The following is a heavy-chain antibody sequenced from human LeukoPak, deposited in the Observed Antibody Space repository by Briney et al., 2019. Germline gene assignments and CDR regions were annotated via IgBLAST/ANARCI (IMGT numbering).Heavy chain of an antibody. CDR3: ARCDYVWGTRHAHNWFDP. CDR2: INPNSGGT. V-gene: IGHV1-2*02. D-gene: IGHD3-16*01. CDR1: GYTFTGYC. J-gene: IGHJ5*02. Sequence: ASVKLSCKASGYTFTGYCMHWVRQAPGQGLEWMGWINPNSGGTNYAQKFQGRVTMTRDTSISTAYMELSRLRSDDTAVYYCARCDYVWGTRHAHNWFDPWGQGTLVTVSS.